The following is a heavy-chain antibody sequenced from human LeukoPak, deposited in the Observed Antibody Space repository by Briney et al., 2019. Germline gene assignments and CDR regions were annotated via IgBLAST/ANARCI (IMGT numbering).Heavy chain of an antibody. V-gene: IGHV3-21*01. CDR1: GFTFSSYY. D-gene: IGHD5-18*01. J-gene: IGHJ4*02. CDR2: ISSSSSYI. Sequence: GGSQRLSCAASGFTFSSYYMNWVRQAPGKGLEWVSSISSSSSYIYYEDSVKGRFTISRDNAKNSLYLQMNSLRAEDTAVYYCARARSADTAMVYFDYWGQGTLVTVSS. CDR3: ARARSADTAMVYFDY.